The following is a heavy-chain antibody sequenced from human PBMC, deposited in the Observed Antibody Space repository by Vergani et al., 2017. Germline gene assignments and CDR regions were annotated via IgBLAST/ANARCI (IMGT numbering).Heavy chain of an antibody. J-gene: IGHJ4*02. CDR3: ARHPRYYDSSGYYYGGVFDY. CDR1: GGSISSYY. Sequence: QVQLQESGPGLVKPSEPLSLTCTVSGGSISSYYWSWIRQPPGKGLEWIGYIYYSGSTYYNPSLKSRVTISVDTSKNQFSLKLSSVTAADTAVYYCARHPRYYDSSGYYYGGVFDYWGQGTLVTVSS. V-gene: IGHV4-59*08. CDR2: IYYSGST. D-gene: IGHD3-22*01.